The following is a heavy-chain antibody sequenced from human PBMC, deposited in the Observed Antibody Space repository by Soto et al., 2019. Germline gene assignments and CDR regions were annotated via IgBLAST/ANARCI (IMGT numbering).Heavy chain of an antibody. CDR1: GGSISSSSYY. CDR2: IYYSGIT. CDR3: ARRSWVDV. Sequence: QLQLQESGPGLVKPSETLSLTCTVSGGSISSSSYYWGWIRQPPGKGLEWIGSIYYSGITYCNPSLKGRVTISVDTSKNQFSLKLSSVTAADTAVDSCARRSWVDVWGQGTTVTVSS. J-gene: IGHJ6*02. V-gene: IGHV4-39*01.